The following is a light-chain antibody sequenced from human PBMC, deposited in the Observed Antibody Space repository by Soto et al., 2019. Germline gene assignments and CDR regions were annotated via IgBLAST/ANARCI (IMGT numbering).Light chain of an antibody. CDR3: QKYTTFSPT. CDR2: DVS. CDR1: QSVSPW. V-gene: IGKV1-5*01. Sequence: IQMTQTPSTLSASVGDRVTITCRASQSVSPWLAWYQQTPGKAPKLLIYDVSNLQFGIPSRFSGSGSETEFTLTISRLQPDDFATYYCQKYTTFSPTFGQGTKLDI. J-gene: IGKJ2*01.